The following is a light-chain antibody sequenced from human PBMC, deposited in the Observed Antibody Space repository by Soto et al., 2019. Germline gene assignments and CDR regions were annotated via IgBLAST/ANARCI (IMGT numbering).Light chain of an antibody. CDR1: SSVVGGYTY. J-gene: IGLJ1*01. Sequence: QSALTQPASVSGSPGQAITISCTGTSSVVGGYTYVSWYQQHPGKAPKFIIYDVSNRPSGVSNRFSGSKSGNTASLTISGLQAEDEADYYCSSYTTSNTRQIVFGTGTKVTV. CDR3: SSYTTSNTRQIV. V-gene: IGLV2-14*01. CDR2: DVS.